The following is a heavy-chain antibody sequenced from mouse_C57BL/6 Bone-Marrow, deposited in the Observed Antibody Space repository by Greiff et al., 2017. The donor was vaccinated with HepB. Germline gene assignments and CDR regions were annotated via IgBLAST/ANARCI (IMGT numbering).Heavy chain of an antibody. CDR2: INSDGGST. D-gene: IGHD2-2*01. V-gene: IGHV5-2*01. CDR1: EYAFPSHD. Sequence: DVKLVESGGGLVQPGESLKLSCESNEYAFPSHDMSWVRKTPEKRLELVAAINSDGGSTYYPDTMVRRFIISRDNTKKTLYLQMSSLRSEDTALYYCARSMVTTGDYWGQGTTLTVSS. J-gene: IGHJ2*01. CDR3: ARSMVTTGDY.